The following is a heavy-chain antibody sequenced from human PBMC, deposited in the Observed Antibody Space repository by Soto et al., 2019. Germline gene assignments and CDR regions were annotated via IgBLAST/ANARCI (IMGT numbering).Heavy chain of an antibody. D-gene: IGHD3-3*01. Sequence: ASVKVSCKASGYTFTSYGISWVRQAPGQGLEWMGWISAYNGNTNYAQKLQGRVTMTEDTSTNTAYMELSSLRSEDTAVYYCATGRRLRFLEWLFPNDAFDIWGQGTMVTVSS. V-gene: IGHV1-18*01. CDR2: ISAYNGNT. CDR3: ATGRRLRFLEWLFPNDAFDI. CDR1: GYTFTSYG. J-gene: IGHJ3*02.